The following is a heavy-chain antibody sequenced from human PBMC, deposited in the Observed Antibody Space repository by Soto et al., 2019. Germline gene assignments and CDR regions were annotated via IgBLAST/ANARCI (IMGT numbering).Heavy chain of an antibody. D-gene: IGHD2-15*01. Sequence: GGSLRLSCAASGFTFSSYGMHWVRQAPGKGLEWVAVISYDGSNKYFADSVKGRFSISSDNSKNTLYLQMTSLRAEDTAVYYCAKDIKVVVAATDDEYYYYYGMDVWGQGTTVTVSS. J-gene: IGHJ6*02. CDR1: GFTFSSYG. V-gene: IGHV3-30*18. CDR2: ISYDGSNK. CDR3: AKDIKVVVAATDDEYYYYYGMDV.